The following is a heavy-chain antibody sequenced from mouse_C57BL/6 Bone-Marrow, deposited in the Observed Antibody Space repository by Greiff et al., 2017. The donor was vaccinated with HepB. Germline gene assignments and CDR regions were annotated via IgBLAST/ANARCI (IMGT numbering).Heavy chain of an antibody. V-gene: IGHV1-64*01. Sequence: QVQLQQPGAELVKPGASVKLSCKASGYTFTSYWMHWVKQRSEQGLEWIGMIHPNSGSTNYNEKFKSKATLTVDKSSSTAYMQLSSLTSEDSAVYYCTRRGIYDYALYYWGQGTTLTVSS. D-gene: IGHD2-4*01. CDR2: IHPNSGST. CDR1: GYTFTSYW. J-gene: IGHJ2*01. CDR3: TRRGIYDYALYY.